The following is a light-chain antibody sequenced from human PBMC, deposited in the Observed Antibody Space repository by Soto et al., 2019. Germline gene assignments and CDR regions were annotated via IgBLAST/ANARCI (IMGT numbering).Light chain of an antibody. CDR3: QQYGGSPSIT. CDR2: GAS. CDR1: QSVSSSY. V-gene: IGKV3-20*01. Sequence: EIVLTQSPGTLSLSPGERATLSCRASQSVSSSYLAWYQQKPGQAPRLLIYGASSRATGIPDRFSGSGSGTDFTLAIRRLEPEDSAVYYCQQYGGSPSITFGQGTKVDIK. J-gene: IGKJ1*01.